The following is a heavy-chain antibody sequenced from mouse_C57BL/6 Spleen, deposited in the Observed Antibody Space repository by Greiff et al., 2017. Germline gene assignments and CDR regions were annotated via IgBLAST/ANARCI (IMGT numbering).Heavy chain of an antibody. J-gene: IGHJ2*01. CDR2: IDPEDGDT. Sequence: EVQLQQSGAELVRPGASVKLSCTASGFNIKDYYMHWVKQRPEQGLEWIGRIDPEDGDTEYAPKFQGKATMTAATSSNTAYLQLSSLTSEDTAVYYCRVYYGNHFDYWGQGTTLTVAS. D-gene: IGHD2-1*01. CDR3: RVYYGNHFDY. V-gene: IGHV14-1*01. CDR1: GFNIKDYY.